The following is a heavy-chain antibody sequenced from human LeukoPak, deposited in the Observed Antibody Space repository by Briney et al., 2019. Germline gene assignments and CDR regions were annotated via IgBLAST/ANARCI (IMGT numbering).Heavy chain of an antibody. CDR3: ARGRGYSSGWYLGFGYYYMDV. D-gene: IGHD6-19*01. J-gene: IGHJ6*03. CDR1: GGSISSSSYY. CDR2: INHSGST. Sequence: SETLSLTCTVSGGSISSSSYYWGWIRQPPGKGLEWIGEINHSGSTNYNPSLKSRVTISVDTSKNQFSLKLSSVTAADTAVYYCARGRGYSSGWYLGFGYYYMDVWGKGTTVTVSS. V-gene: IGHV4-39*07.